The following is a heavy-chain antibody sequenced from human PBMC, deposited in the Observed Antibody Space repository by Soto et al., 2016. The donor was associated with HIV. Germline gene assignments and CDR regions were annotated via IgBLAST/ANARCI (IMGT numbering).Heavy chain of an antibody. D-gene: IGHD4-17*01. J-gene: IGHJ6*03. Sequence: QVQLVQSGAEVKKPGASVKVSCKASGYIFSDYYMHWVRQAPGQGLEWMGWINPKSGATNYAQKFQGGVTMTRDTSINTAYMEVTSLKSDDTAVYYCARGDGDYEDYYYYMDVWGKGTTVIVSS. CDR2: INPKSGAT. V-gene: IGHV1-2*02. CDR1: GYIFSDYY. CDR3: ARGDGDYEDYYYYMDV.